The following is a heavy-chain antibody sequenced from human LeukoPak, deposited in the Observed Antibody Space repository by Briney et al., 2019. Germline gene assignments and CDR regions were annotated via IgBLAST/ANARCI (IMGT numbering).Heavy chain of an antibody. CDR2: IYHSGST. D-gene: IGHD5-12*01. J-gene: IGHJ5*02. CDR3: ARGFSGYSGYDYYWFDP. V-gene: IGHV4-34*01. Sequence: SETLSLTCAVYGGSFSGYYWSWIRQPPGKGLEWIGYIYHSGSTYYNPSLKSRVTISVDRSKNQFSLKLSSVTAADTAVYYCARGFSGYSGYDYYWFDPWGQGTLVTVSS. CDR1: GGSFSGYY.